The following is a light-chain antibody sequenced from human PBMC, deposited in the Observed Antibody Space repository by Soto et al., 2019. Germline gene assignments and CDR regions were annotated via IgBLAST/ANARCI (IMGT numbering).Light chain of an antibody. CDR2: EVS. J-gene: IGLJ2*01. CDR3: ASYTSSSTSVI. V-gene: IGLV2-14*01. CDR1: SSDVGGYKY. Sequence: QSVLTQTASVSGSPGQSITISCTGTSSDVGGYKYVSWYQQHPDKDPKLIIFEVSNRPSGISSRFSGSKSGNTASLTISGLQAEDEADYYCASYTSSSTSVIFGRGTKLTVL.